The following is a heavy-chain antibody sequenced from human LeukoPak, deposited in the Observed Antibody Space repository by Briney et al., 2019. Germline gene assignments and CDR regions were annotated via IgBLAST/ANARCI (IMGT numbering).Heavy chain of an antibody. CDR3: ARLGPGYSGYERSRPLDY. V-gene: IGHV4-31*03. J-gene: IGHJ4*02. D-gene: IGHD5-12*01. CDR2: IYYSGST. CDR1: GGSISSGGYY. Sequence: SETLSLTCTVSGGSISSGGYYWSWIRQHPGQGLEWIGYIYYSGSTYYSPSLKSRVTISVDTSKNQFSLKLSSVTAADTAVYYCARLGPGYSGYERSRPLDYWGQGTLVTVSS.